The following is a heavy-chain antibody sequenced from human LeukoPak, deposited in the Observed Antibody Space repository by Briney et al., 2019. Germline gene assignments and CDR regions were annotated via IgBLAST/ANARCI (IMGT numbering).Heavy chain of an antibody. V-gene: IGHV4-4*07. D-gene: IGHD4-23*01. CDR3: ARDYGGNSGLDY. CDR2: VGRLSTSGIT. CDR1: GASISHYY. Sequence: SETLSLTCTVSGASISHYYWSWIRQSAGKGLEWIGRVGRLSTSGITDYNPSLKSRVTISVDTSKNQFSLKLSSVTAADTAVYYCARDYGGNSGLDYWGQGTLVTVSS. J-gene: IGHJ4*02.